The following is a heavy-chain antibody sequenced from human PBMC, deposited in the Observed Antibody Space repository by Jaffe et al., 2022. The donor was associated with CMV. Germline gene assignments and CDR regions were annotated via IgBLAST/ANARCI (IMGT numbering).Heavy chain of an antibody. CDR1: GFTFSNAW. CDR3: TTDPYYYDSSPLDAFDI. Sequence: EVQLVESGGGLVKPGGSLRLSCAASGFTFSNAWMSWVRQAPGKGLEWVGRIKSKTDGGTTDYAAPVKGRFTISRDDSKNTLYLQMNSLKTEDTAVYYCTTDPYYYDSSPLDAFDIWGQGTMVTVSS. CDR2: IKSKTDGGTT. V-gene: IGHV3-15*01. J-gene: IGHJ3*02. D-gene: IGHD3-22*01.